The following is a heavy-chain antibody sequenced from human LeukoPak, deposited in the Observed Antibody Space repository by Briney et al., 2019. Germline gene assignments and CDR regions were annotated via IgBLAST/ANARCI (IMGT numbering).Heavy chain of an antibody. D-gene: IGHD1-26*01. CDR2: IIPIFGTA. CDR3: ARVVVGAPPTYYYYMDV. J-gene: IGHJ6*03. CDR1: GCTFSSYA. Sequence: GASVKVSCKASGCTFSSYAISWVRQAPGQGLEWMGGIIPIFGTANYAQKFQGRVTITADESTSTAYMELSSLRSEDTAVYYCARVVVGAPPTYYYYMDVWGKGTTVTVSS. V-gene: IGHV1-69*13.